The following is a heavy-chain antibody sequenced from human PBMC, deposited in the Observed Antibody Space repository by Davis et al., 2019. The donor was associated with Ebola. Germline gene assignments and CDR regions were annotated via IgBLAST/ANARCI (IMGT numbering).Heavy chain of an antibody. Sequence: PGGSLRLSCAASGFTFSNAWMNWVRQAPGKGLEWVGRIKSKTYGETIDYAAPVKGRFIISRDDSKNTLYLEMSSLKTEDTAVYYCTSREGETPSYWGQGTLVTVSS. D-gene: IGHD3-16*01. J-gene: IGHJ4*02. CDR3: TSREGETPSY. CDR1: GFTFSNAW. CDR2: IKSKTYGETI. V-gene: IGHV3-15*07.